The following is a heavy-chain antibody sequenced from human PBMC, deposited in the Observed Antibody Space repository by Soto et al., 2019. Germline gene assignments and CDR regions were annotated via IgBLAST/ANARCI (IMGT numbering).Heavy chain of an antibody. CDR1: GGSISSYY. V-gene: IGHV4-59*08. CDR3: ARHRAEYCSSTSCYAGTYYYYYMDV. Sequence: QVQLQESGPGLVKPSETLSLTCTVSGGSISSYYWSWIRQPPGKGLEWIGYIYYSGSTNYNPSVKSRVNLSVDTSKNQFSLKLSSVTAADTAVYYCARHRAEYCSSTSCYAGTYYYYYMDVWGKGTTVTVSS. D-gene: IGHD2-2*01. CDR2: IYYSGST. J-gene: IGHJ6*03.